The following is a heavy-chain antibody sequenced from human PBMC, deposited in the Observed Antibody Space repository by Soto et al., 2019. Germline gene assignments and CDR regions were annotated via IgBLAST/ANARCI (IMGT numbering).Heavy chain of an antibody. Sequence: GGSLRLSCAASGFTFSSYEMNWVRQAPGKGLEWVSYISSSGSTIYYADSVKGRFTISRDNAKNSLYLQMNSLRAEDTAVYYCARDSYSGSYYTPPIDYWGQGTLVTVSS. J-gene: IGHJ4*02. CDR1: GFTFSSYE. CDR2: ISSSGSTI. CDR3: ARDSYSGSYYTPPIDY. V-gene: IGHV3-48*03. D-gene: IGHD1-26*01.